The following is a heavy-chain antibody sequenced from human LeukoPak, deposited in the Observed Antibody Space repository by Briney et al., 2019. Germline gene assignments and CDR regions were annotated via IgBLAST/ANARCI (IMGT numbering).Heavy chain of an antibody. V-gene: IGHV1-2*02. CDR3: ARGGVGYCNGGSCPINWFDP. CDR2: INPNSGGT. Sequence: ASVKVSCKASGYTFTGYYMHWVRQAPGQGLEWMGWINPNSGGTNHAQKFQGRVTMTRDTSISTAYMELRSLRSDDTAVYYCARGGVGYCNGGSCPINWFDPWGQGTLVTVSS. CDR1: GYTFTGYY. J-gene: IGHJ5*02. D-gene: IGHD2-15*01.